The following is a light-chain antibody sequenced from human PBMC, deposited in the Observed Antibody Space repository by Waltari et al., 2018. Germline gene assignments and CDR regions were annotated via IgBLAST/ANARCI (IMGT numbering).Light chain of an antibody. Sequence: EALLTQSPLSLPVTPGQPASISCRASQSLVFSDGNTYLNWFHQRPGQPPRRLIYKVSNRDSGVPDRFRGSGSGTHFTQNISRVESEDIGVYYCMQGTQWPWTFGQGTKVEIK. J-gene: IGKJ1*01. CDR1: QSLVFSDGNTY. V-gene: IGKV2-30*01. CDR2: KVS. CDR3: MQGTQWPWT.